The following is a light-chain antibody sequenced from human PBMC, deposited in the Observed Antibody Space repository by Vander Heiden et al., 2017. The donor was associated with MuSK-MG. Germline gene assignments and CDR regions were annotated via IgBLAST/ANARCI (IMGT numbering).Light chain of an antibody. Sequence: DIQMTQSPSSLSASVGDRVTITCRASQSIRKYLNWYQQKLGKAPKVLIYAASSLQSGVPSRFSGSGSGTDFTLTISRLQPEDFATYYCQQSYSAPYTFGQGTKLEIK. CDR1: QSIRKY. CDR3: QQSYSAPYT. V-gene: IGKV1-39*01. CDR2: AAS. J-gene: IGKJ2*01.